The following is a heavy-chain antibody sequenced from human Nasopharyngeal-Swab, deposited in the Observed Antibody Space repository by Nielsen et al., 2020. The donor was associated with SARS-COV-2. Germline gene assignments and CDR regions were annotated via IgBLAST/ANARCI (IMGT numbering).Heavy chain of an antibody. CDR2: ISGSGGST. Sequence: WIRQPPGKGLEWVSAISGSGGSTYYADSVKGRFTISRDNSKNTLYLQMNSPRAEDTAVYYCAKGKVVVVITPLGYWGQGTLVTVSS. D-gene: IGHD3-22*01. V-gene: IGHV3-23*01. CDR3: AKGKVVVVITPLGY. J-gene: IGHJ4*02.